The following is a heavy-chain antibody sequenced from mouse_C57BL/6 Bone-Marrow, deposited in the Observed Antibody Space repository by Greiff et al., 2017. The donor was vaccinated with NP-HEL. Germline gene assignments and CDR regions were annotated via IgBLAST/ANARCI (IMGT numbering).Heavy chain of an antibody. CDR1: VYTFTSYG. CDR2: IYPRSGNT. CDR3: ARFDGYYPWFAY. D-gene: IGHD2-3*01. Sequence: VQLQQSGAELARPGASVKLSCKASVYTFTSYGISWVKQRTGQGLEWIGEIYPRSGNTYYNEKFKGKATLTADKSSSTAYMELRSLTSEDSAVYFCARFDGYYPWFAYWGQGTLVTVSA. J-gene: IGHJ3*01. V-gene: IGHV1-81*01.